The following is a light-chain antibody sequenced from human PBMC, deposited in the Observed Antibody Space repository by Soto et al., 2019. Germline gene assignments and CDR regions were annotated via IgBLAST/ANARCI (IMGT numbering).Light chain of an antibody. J-gene: IGKJ1*01. Sequence: DIQITQSPSTLSGSVGDRVTITCRASQSISSYLNWYAQKPGKAPKLLIYAASSLQSGVPSRFSGSGAGTDCTRTISSLQPEDVETDYCPQSYSTTWTFGQGTKVDIK. CDR1: QSISSY. CDR2: AAS. CDR3: PQSYSTTWT. V-gene: IGKV1-39*01.